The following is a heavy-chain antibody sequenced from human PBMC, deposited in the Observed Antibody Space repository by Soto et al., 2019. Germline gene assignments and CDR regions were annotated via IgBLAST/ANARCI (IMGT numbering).Heavy chain of an antibody. J-gene: IGHJ4*02. CDR1: GYTFTGHY. Sequence: ASVKVSCKTSGYTFTGHYIHWVRQAPQQGPEWMGEIGPESGATRYAQKFRGRVTMTMDTSITTVYMELKNLSPDDAAVYYCGRGRSGQIVVFYWGQGTPVTVSS. CDR3: GRGRSGQIVVFY. V-gene: IGHV1-2*02. D-gene: IGHD1-26*01. CDR2: IGPESGAT.